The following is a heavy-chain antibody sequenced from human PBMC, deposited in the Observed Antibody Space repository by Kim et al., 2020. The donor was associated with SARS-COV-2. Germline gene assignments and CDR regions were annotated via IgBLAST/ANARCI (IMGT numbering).Heavy chain of an antibody. CDR2: ISGNGIAT. V-gene: IGHV3-23*01. J-gene: IGHJ3*02. CDR1: GFTFSNFA. Sequence: GGSLRLSCATSGFTFSNFAMTWVRQAPGKGLEWVSGISGNGIATDYAGSVRGRFTISRDNSKKTLYLQMNSLRAEDTAVYYCAKPDGYYLGYAFDIWGQGTMGTVSS. D-gene: IGHD2-21*01. CDR3: AKPDGYYLGYAFDI.